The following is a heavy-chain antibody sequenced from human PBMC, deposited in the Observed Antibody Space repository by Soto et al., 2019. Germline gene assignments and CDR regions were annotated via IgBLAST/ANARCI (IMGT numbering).Heavy chain of an antibody. CDR3: ARTSTTGTTWNHYGMDV. D-gene: IGHD1-1*01. Sequence: PGESLKISCKGSGYSFTSYWIGWVRQMPGKGLEWMGIIYPGDSDTRYSPSFQGQVTISADKSISTAYLQWSSLKASDTAMYYCARTSTTGTTWNHYGMDVWGQGTTVTVSS. CDR1: GYSFTSYW. V-gene: IGHV5-51*01. J-gene: IGHJ6*02. CDR2: IYPGDSDT.